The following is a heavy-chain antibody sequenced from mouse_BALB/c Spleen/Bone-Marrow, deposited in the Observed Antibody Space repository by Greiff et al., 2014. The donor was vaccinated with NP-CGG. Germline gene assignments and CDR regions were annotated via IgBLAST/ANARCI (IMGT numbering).Heavy chain of an antibody. Sequence: GSELVRPGASVKLSCKASGYIFANYWMHWVKQRHGQGLEWIGNISPRSGSTNYDEKFKSKATLTVDTSSATAYMYLNSLTSEDSAVYYCTRIFDCWGQGTILTVSS. J-gene: IGHJ2*01. CDR1: GYIFANYW. CDR3: TRIFDC. CDR2: ISPRSGST. V-gene: IGHV1S22*01.